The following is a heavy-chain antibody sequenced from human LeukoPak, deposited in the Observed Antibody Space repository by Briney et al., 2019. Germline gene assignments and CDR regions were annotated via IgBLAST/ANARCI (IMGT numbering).Heavy chain of an antibody. CDR3: ARIRYSRGRYYFDY. Sequence: SETLSLTCTVSGGSISSYYWSWIRQPPGKGLEWIGYIYYSGSTNYNPSLKSRVTISVDTSKNQFSLKLSSVTAADTAVYYCARIRYSRGRYYFDYWGQGTLVTVSS. CDR2: IYYSGST. D-gene: IGHD6-19*01. V-gene: IGHV4-59*01. CDR1: GGSISSYY. J-gene: IGHJ4*02.